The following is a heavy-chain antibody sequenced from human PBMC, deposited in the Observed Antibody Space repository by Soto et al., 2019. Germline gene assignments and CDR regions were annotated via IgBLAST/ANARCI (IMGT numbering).Heavy chain of an antibody. CDR2: IIPIFGTA. Sequence: SVKVSCKASGGTFSSYAISWVRQAPGQGLEWMGGIIPIFGTANYAQKFQGRVTITADESTSTAYMELSSLRSEDTAVYYCASVVVVPAAILYYYYGMDVWGQGTTVTVSS. CDR1: GGTFSSYA. D-gene: IGHD2-2*02. V-gene: IGHV1-69*13. CDR3: ASVVVVPAAILYYYYGMDV. J-gene: IGHJ6*02.